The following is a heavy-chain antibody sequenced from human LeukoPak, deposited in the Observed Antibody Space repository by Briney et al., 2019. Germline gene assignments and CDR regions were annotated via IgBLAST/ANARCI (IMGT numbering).Heavy chain of an antibody. V-gene: IGHV1-46*01. CDR1: GYTFTSYY. CDR3: ARVSSGYEGSDY. D-gene: IGHD5-12*01. J-gene: IGHJ4*02. Sequence: GASVKVSCKASGYTFTSYYMHWVRQAPGQGLEWMGIINPSGGSTTYAQKFQGRVTMTRDTSTGTVHMELSSLRSEDTAVYYCARVSSGYEGSDYWGQGTLVTVSS. CDR2: INPSGGST.